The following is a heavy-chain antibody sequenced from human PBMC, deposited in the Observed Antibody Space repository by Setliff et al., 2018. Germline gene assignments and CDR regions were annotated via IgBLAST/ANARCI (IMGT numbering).Heavy chain of an antibody. Sequence: PSETLSLTCSVSGGSISSGGFYWSWIRQPAGRGLEWIGHFHTGGATDYNLSLKSRVTISLDSSKNQFSLRLSSVTAADAAVYFCARESATIGEFPLYYFDKWGQGIPVTVSS. CDR3: ARESATIGEFPLYYFDK. V-gene: IGHV4-61*09. J-gene: IGHJ4*02. CDR2: FHTGGAT. CDR1: GGSISSGGFY. D-gene: IGHD3-10*01.